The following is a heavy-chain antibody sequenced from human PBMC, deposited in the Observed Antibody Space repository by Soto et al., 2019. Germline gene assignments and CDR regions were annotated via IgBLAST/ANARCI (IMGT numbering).Heavy chain of an antibody. V-gene: IGHV4-31*03. CDR1: GGSISSGGYY. D-gene: IGHD3-10*01. CDR3: ARDLRFRGFYGMDV. Sequence: SETLSLTCTVSGGSISSGGYYWSWIRQHPGKGLEWIGYIYYIGSIYYNQSLKSRVTISVDTSKNQFSLKLSSVTAADTAVYYCARDLRFRGFYGMDVWGQGTTVTVSS. J-gene: IGHJ6*02. CDR2: IYYIGSI.